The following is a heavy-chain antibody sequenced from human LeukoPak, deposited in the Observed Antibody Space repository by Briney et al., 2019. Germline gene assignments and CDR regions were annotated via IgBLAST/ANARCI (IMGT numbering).Heavy chain of an antibody. CDR3: ARGGVVPAAIYEDV. CDR2: IIPIFGIA. D-gene: IGHD2-2*01. V-gene: IGHV1-69*04. J-gene: IGHJ6*02. Sequence: SVEVSCKASGGTFSSYAISWVRQAPGQGLEWMGRIIPIFGIANYAQKFQGRVTITADKSTSTAYMELSSLRSEDTAVYYCARGGVVPAAIYEDVWGQGTTVTVSS. CDR1: GGTFSSYA.